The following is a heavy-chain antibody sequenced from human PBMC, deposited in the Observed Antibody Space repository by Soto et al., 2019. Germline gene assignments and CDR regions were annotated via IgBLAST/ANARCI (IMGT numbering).Heavy chain of an antibody. D-gene: IGHD6-13*01. V-gene: IGHV5-51*01. Sequence: GESLKISCKGSGYSFTSNWIGWVRQMPGKGLEWMGIIYPGDSDTRYSPSFQGQVTISADKSISTAYLQWSSLKASDTAMYYCVKLRGYITTANRVFDYWGQGIQVTVSS. CDR3: VKLRGYITTANRVFDY. CDR1: GYSFTSNW. J-gene: IGHJ4*02. CDR2: IYPGDSDT.